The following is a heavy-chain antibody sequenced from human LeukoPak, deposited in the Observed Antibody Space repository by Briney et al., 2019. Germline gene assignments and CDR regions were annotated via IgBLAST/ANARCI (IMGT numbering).Heavy chain of an antibody. CDR3: ARDHPGWGSGWSSTPTYHYYDMDV. J-gene: IGHJ6*04. V-gene: IGHV1-18*04. D-gene: IGHD6-19*01. CDR1: GYTFSSYG. Sequence: ASVKVSCKASGYTFSSYGISWVRQAPGQELEWVGWINPSKGHTNYARRVQGRVSMTTDTSTSTAYMDLRNLRSDDTAVYYCARDHPGWGSGWSSTPTYHYYDMDVWGKGTTVTVSS. CDR2: INPSKGHT.